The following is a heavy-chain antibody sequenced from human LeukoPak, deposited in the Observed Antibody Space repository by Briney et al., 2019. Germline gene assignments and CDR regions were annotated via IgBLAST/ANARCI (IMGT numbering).Heavy chain of an antibody. J-gene: IGHJ5*02. CDR2: INVYNGNT. Sequence: ASVKVSCKASGYTFTSYGISWVRQAPGQGLEWMGWINVYNGNTNFTQKLQGRVTMTTDTSTSTACMELRSLRSDDTAVYYCARDLGRWSGYKWFDPWGQGTLVTVSS. V-gene: IGHV1-18*01. CDR3: ARDLGRWSGYKWFDP. D-gene: IGHD3-3*01. CDR1: GYTFTSYG.